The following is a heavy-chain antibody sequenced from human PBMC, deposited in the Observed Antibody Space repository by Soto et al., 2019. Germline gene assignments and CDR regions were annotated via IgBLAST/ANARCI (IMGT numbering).Heavy chain of an antibody. J-gene: IGHJ4*02. CDR2: ISSSGSTI. CDR3: ARDLGSYGHYCDY. CDR1: GFTFSSYE. Sequence: EVQLVESGGGLVQPGGSLRLSCAASGFTFSSYEMNWVRQAPGKGLEWVSYISSSGSTIYYADSVKGRFTISRDNAKNSLYLQMNSLRAEDTAVYYCARDLGSYGHYCDYWCQGTLVTVSS. V-gene: IGHV3-48*03. D-gene: IGHD1-26*01.